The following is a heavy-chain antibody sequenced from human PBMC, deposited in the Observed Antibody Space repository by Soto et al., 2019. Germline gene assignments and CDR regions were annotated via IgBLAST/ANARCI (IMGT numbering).Heavy chain of an antibody. Sequence: GSLRLSCAASGFTFSSSTMSWVRQAPGKGLEWVASISSGSSFTYYPDSVKGRFTISRDNAKNSLYLQVNSLRAEDTAVYYCARDRGDTSSYYNDYWGQGTLVTVSS. CDR1: GFTFSSST. CDR3: ARDRGDTSSYYNDY. J-gene: IGHJ4*02. CDR2: ISSGSSFT. D-gene: IGHD3-22*01. V-gene: IGHV3-21*01.